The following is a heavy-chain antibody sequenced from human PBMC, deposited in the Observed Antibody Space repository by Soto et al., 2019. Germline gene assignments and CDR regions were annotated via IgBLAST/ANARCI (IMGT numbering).Heavy chain of an antibody. Sequence: EVQLVESGGGVVQPGGSLRLSCAASGFTFSSYWMHWVRQVPGKGPVCVSRINGDGTTTHHADSVKGRFTISRDNAKNTLSLQMNGRRPEDRAVYYCAIRIAVAAPYTQWAQGTLFTVSP. D-gene: IGHD6-19*01. CDR1: GFTFSSYW. J-gene: IGHJ4*02. V-gene: IGHV3-74*01. CDR2: INGDGTTT. CDR3: AIRIAVAAPYTQ.